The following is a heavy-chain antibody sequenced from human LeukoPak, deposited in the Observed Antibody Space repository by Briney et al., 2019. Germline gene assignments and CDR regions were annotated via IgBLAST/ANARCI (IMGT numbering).Heavy chain of an antibody. CDR3: ARDQGERRHYYYGMDV. CDR1: GFTLNNYE. J-gene: IGHJ6*02. V-gene: IGHV3-48*03. CDR2: INSGSETR. D-gene: IGHD1-1*01. Sequence: GGSLRLSCAASGFTLNNYEMNWVRQAPGKGLEWVSYINSGSETRYYADSVKGRFTISRDNADNSLSLQMNSLRAEDTAVYYCARDQGERRHYYYGMDVWGQGTTVTVSS.